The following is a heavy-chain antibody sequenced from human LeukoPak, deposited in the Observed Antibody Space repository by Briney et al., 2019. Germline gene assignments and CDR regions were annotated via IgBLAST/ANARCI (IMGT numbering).Heavy chain of an antibody. J-gene: IGHJ4*02. Sequence: SETLSLTCTVSGGSVSTDPYYCTWIRQSPGKGLEWIGYIYYTGSNRYNPSLKSRVSISLDTSKNQFSLRLTSVTAADTAVYYCAQMNTGILLWGQGTLVTVSS. D-gene: IGHD5-18*01. CDR3: AQMNTGILL. CDR1: GGSVSTDPYY. CDR2: IYYTGSN. V-gene: IGHV4-61*01.